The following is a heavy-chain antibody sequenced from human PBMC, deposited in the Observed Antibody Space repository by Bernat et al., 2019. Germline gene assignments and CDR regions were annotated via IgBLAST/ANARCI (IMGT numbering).Heavy chain of an antibody. Sequence: QVQLVESGGGVVQPGRSLRLSCAASGFTFSSYGMHWVRQAPGKGLEWVAVIWYDGSNKYYADSVKGRFTISRDNSKNTLYLQMNSLRAEDTAVYYCARDHHSSSSHQWYYYYYMDVWGKGTTVTVSS. J-gene: IGHJ6*03. CDR2: IWYDGSNK. CDR3: ARDHHSSSSHQWYYYYYMDV. V-gene: IGHV3-33*01. CDR1: GFTFSSYG. D-gene: IGHD6-6*01.